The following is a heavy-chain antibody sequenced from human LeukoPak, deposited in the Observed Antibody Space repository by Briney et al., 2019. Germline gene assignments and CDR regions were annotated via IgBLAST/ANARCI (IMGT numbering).Heavy chain of an antibody. CDR3: ARDCIGCHGFDS. J-gene: IGHJ4*02. D-gene: IGHD1-26*01. V-gene: IGHV1-18*01. CDR1: GHNFFTYG. CDR2: VSANADNT. Sequence: ASVKVSCKASGHNFFTYGITWVRQAPGQGLEWMGWVSANADNTNYVQKFQGRVTMTTDTSTSTAYMELRSLRSDDTAVYYCARDCIGCHGFDSWGQGTLVTVSS.